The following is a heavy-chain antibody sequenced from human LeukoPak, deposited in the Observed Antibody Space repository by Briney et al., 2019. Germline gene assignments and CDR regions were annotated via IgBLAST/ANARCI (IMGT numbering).Heavy chain of an antibody. J-gene: IGHJ1*01. CDR1: GGSISSYY. D-gene: IGHD3-22*01. CDR3: AGHDSSGTYFQH. V-gene: IGHV4-59*01. Sequence: TPSETLSLTCTVSGGSISSYYWSWIRQPPGKGLEWIGYIYYSGSTNYNSSLRSRVTISVDTSKNQFSLKLSSVTAADTAVYYCAGHDSSGTYFQHWGQGTLVTVSS. CDR2: IYYSGST.